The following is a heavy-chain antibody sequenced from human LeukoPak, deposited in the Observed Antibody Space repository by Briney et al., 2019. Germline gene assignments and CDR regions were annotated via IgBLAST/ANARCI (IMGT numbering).Heavy chain of an antibody. CDR1: GYTFTSYY. V-gene: IGHV1-46*01. CDR3: ANTPMKYCSGSSCYYFDY. D-gene: IGHD2-15*01. J-gene: IGHJ4*02. Sequence: APVKVSCKASGYTFTSYYIHWVRQTPGQGLEWMGIINPSGGSTSYAHKFQGRVTMTRDTSTSTVYMELSSLRSEDTAVYYCANTPMKYCSGSSCYYFDYWGQGTLVTVSS. CDR2: INPSGGST.